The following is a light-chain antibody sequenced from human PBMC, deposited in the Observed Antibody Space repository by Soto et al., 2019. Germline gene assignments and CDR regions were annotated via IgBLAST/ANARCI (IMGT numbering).Light chain of an antibody. J-gene: IGKJ5*01. CDR1: QSVLYSSNNKNY. V-gene: IGKV4-1*01. CDR2: WAS. CDR3: QQYYSTPLT. Sequence: DIVMTQSPDSLAVSLCERATINCKSRQSVLYSSNNKNYLAWYQQKPGQPPKLLIYWASTRESGVPDRFSGSGSGTDFTLTISSLQAEDVAVYYCQQYYSTPLTFGQGTRLEIK.